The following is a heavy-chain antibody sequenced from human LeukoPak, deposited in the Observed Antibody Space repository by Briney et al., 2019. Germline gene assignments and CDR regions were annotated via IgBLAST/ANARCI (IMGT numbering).Heavy chain of an antibody. Sequence: GGSLRLPCLASGLTFSTYSTTWVRQVPGKGLVWVSATSADDTGYYANSVKGRFIVSRDNSKNTLYLQLNRLRVEDTAVYYCAKEHDLWHEEGNWFDPWGQGTLVTVSS. J-gene: IGHJ5*02. D-gene: IGHD3-3*01. V-gene: IGHV3-23*01. CDR1: GLTFSTYS. CDR3: AKEHDLWHEEGNWFDP. CDR2: TSADDTG.